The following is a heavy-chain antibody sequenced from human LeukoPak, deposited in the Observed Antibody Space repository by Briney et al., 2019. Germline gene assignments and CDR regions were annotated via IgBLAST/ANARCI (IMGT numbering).Heavy chain of an antibody. J-gene: IGHJ4*02. CDR1: GGSFSGYY. CDR2: INHSGST. D-gene: IGHD3-16*01. Sequence: PSETLSLTCAVYGGSFSGYYWSWIRQPPGKGLEWIGEINHSGSTNYDPSLKSRVTISVDTSKNQFSLKLSSVTAADTAVYYCARGNLGSPGLFDYWGQGTLVTVSS. CDR3: ARGNLGSPGLFDY. V-gene: IGHV4-34*01.